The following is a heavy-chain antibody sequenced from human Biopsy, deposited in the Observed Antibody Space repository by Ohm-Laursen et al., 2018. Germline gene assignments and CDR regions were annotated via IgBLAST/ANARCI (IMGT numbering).Heavy chain of an antibody. V-gene: IGHV1-8*01. CDR1: GYTFTEYD. D-gene: IGHD1-1*01. CDR2: MKPKRGKT. J-gene: IGHJ4*02. CDR3: ARAVRNQLVSEY. Sequence: ASVKASCKAYGYTFTEYDSIWVRQATGQGPEWKGWMKPKRGKTGYEQKFRGRVTMTSDTSISTAYMELSSLGSEDTAAYYCARAVRNQLVSEYWGQGTLVTVSS.